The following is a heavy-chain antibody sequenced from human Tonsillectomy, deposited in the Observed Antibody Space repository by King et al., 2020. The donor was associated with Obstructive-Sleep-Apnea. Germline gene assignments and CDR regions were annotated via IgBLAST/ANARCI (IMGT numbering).Heavy chain of an antibody. Sequence: QLQESGPGLVKPSETLSLTCTVSGGSISSSSYYWGWIRQPPGKGLERIGSIYYSGSTNYNPSLKSRVTISIDTSKNQFSLKLSSVTAADTAVYYCARVPYITGWSGWFDPWGQGTLVTVSS. CDR3: ARVPYITGWSGWFDP. V-gene: IGHV4-39*07. CDR1: GGSISSSSYY. J-gene: IGHJ5*02. D-gene: IGHD6-19*01. CDR2: IYYSGST.